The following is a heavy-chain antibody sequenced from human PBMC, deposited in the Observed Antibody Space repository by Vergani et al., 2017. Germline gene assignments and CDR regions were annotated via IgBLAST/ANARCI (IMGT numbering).Heavy chain of an antibody. CDR2: INSDGSST. V-gene: IGHV3-74*02. Sequence: EVQLVESGGGLVQPGGSLRLSCAASGFTVSSNYMSWVRQAPGKGLEWVSRINSDGSSTSYADSVKGRFTISRDNAKNTLYLQMNSLRAEDTAVYYCARHYYYGMDVWGQGTTVTVSS. J-gene: IGHJ6*02. CDR1: GFTVSSNY. CDR3: ARHYYYGMDV.